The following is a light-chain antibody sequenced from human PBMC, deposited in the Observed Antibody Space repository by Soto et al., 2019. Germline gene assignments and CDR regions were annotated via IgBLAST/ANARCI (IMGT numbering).Light chain of an antibody. J-gene: IGKJ1*01. Sequence: DIQMTQSPSTLSASVGDRVTITCRASQTIDSWLAWYQQKPGKAPKLLVYDASTLESGVPSRFSGSGSGTDFTLTISSLQPDDFATYDCQQYNTYSWTFGQGTKVEIK. CDR1: QTIDSW. CDR3: QQYNTYSWT. CDR2: DAS. V-gene: IGKV1-5*01.